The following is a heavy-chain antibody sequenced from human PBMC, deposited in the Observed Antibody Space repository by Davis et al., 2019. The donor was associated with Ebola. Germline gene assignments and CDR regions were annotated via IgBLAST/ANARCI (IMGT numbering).Heavy chain of an antibody. Sequence: SETLSLTCTVSGYSISSGYYWGWLRQPPGTGLEWIGSIYHSGSTYYNPSLKSRVTISVDTSKNQFSLKLSSVTAADTAVYYCARDRGAYTPYYFDYWGQGTLVTVSS. J-gene: IGHJ4*02. CDR1: GYSISSGYY. D-gene: IGHD2-2*02. CDR2: IYHSGST. V-gene: IGHV4-38-2*02. CDR3: ARDRGAYTPYYFDY.